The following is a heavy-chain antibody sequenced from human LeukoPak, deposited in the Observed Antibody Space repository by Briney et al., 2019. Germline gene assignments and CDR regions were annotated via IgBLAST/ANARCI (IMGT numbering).Heavy chain of an antibody. CDR1: GYTFTGYY. V-gene: IGHV1-2*02. J-gene: IGHJ4*02. D-gene: IGHD2-2*01. CDR3: ARANALYCSSTSCLFDY. CDR2: INPNSGGT. Sequence: ASVKASCKASGYTFTGYYMHWVRQAPGQGLEWMAWINPNSGGTYYAQNFHDRVTMTRDTSISTAYMELSRLRSDDTAIYYCARANALYCSSTSCLFDYWGQGTLVTVSS.